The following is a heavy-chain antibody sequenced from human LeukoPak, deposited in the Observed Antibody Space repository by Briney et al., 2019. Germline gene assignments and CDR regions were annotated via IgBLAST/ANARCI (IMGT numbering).Heavy chain of an antibody. V-gene: IGHV4-30-2*01. CDR2: IYHSGST. CDR3: AGGEDSSSWLDY. J-gene: IGHJ4*02. CDR1: GGSISSGDYS. D-gene: IGHD6-13*01. Sequence: SETLSLTCAVSGGSISSGDYSWSWIRQPPGKGLEWIGYIYHSGSTYYNPSLKSRVTISVDRSKNQFSLKLSSVTAADTAVYHCAGGEDSSSWLDYWGQGTLVTVSS.